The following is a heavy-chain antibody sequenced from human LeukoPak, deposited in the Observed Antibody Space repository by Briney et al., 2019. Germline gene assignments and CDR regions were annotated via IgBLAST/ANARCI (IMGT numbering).Heavy chain of an antibody. CDR1: GGTFSSYA. Sequence: GASVTVSCKASGGTFSSYAISWVRQAPGQGLEWMGGIIPIFGTANYAQKFQGSVTITADESTSTAYMELSSLRSEDTAVYYCARGDVLLWFGIFDYWGQGTLVTVSS. J-gene: IGHJ4*02. V-gene: IGHV1-69*13. CDR2: IIPIFGTA. CDR3: ARGDVLLWFGIFDY. D-gene: IGHD3-10*01.